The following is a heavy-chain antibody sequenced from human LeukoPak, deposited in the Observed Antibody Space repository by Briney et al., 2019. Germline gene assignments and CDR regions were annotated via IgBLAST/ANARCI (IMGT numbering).Heavy chain of an antibody. Sequence: PGGSLRLSCAASGFTFSSYDMNWVRQAPGKGLEWVSSVTGSGGNTYYADSVKGRFTISRDNSKNTLYLQMNSLRAEDTAVYYCAKSELVVAAPPSPFDYWGQGTLVTVSS. V-gene: IGHV3-23*01. CDR1: GFTFSSYD. D-gene: IGHD2-15*01. CDR3: AKSELVVAAPPSPFDY. J-gene: IGHJ4*02. CDR2: VTGSGGNT.